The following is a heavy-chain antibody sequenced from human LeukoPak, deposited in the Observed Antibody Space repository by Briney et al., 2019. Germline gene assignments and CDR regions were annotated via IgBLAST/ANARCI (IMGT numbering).Heavy chain of an antibody. CDR3: ARPYTSPPRGIFDI. CDR2: IYYSGST. CDR1: GGSISSYH. Sequence: PSETLSLTCTVSGGSISSYHWSWIRQPPGKGLEWIGYIYYSGSTNYNPSLKSRVTISVDQSKNQFSLKLSSVTAADTAVYYCARPYTSPPRGIFDIWGQGKMVTISS. J-gene: IGHJ3*02. V-gene: IGHV4-59*08. D-gene: IGHD6-13*01.